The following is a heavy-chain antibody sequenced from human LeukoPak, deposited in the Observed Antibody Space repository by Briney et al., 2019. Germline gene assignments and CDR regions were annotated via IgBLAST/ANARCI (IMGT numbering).Heavy chain of an antibody. V-gene: IGHV3-23*01. CDR2: ITGSSGTT. CDR3: AKDHLPGRDYYYMDV. J-gene: IGHJ6*03. CDR1: GFTFSNYE. Sequence: PGGSLRLSCAASGFTFSNYEMNWVRQAPGKGLEWVSGITGSSGTTYSADSVKGRFTISRDNSKNTLYLQMNSLRAEDTALYYCAKDHLPGRDYYYMDVWGKGTTVTVSS.